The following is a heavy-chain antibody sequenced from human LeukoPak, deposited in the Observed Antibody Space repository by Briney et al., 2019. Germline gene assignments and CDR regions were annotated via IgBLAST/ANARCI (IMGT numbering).Heavy chain of an antibody. Sequence: GGSLRLSRAASGFTFSSYAMSWVRQAPGKGLEWVSAISGSGGSTYYADSVKGRFTISRDNSKNTLYLQMNSLRAEDTAVYYCAKDLNYYGSGSYDYWGQGTLVTVSS. CDR3: AKDLNYYGSGSYDY. D-gene: IGHD3-10*01. CDR1: GFTFSSYA. CDR2: ISGSGGST. V-gene: IGHV3-23*01. J-gene: IGHJ4*02.